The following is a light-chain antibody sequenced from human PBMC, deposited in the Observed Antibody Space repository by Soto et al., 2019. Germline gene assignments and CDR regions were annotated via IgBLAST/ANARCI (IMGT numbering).Light chain of an antibody. J-gene: IGKJ1*01. CDR1: QAISSW. CDR3: QQYGT. CDR2: KAS. Sequence: DIQMTQSPTTLPAPISDSFNITCRASQAISSWLAWYQQKPGKAPKLLIYKASTLKSGVPSRFSGSGSGTEFTLTISSLQPDDFATYYCQQYGTFGQGTKVDIK. V-gene: IGKV1-5*03.